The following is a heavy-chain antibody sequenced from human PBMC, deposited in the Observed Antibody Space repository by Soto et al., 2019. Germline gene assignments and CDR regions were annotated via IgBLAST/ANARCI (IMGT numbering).Heavy chain of an antibody. D-gene: IGHD6-19*01. CDR3: ARVRSDIAVAGTDFDY. CDR2: IYYSGNT. CDR1: GASIRSGGYY. J-gene: IGHJ4*02. Sequence: TLSVTCPVSGASIRSGGYYWSWIRQHPGKGLEWIGHIYYSGNTYYNPSLKSRVTISVDMSKNQFSLKLSAVTAADTAVYYCARVRSDIAVAGTDFDYWGQGTLVTVYS. V-gene: IGHV4-31*03.